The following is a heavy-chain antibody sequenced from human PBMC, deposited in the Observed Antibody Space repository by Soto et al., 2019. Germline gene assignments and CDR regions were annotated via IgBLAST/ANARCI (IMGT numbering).Heavy chain of an antibody. CDR1: GFTFTRYS. J-gene: IGHJ4*02. CDR3: ARESEDFAANFGF. Sequence: EVQLVESGGGLVKPGGSLRLSCAASGFTFTRYSMNWVRQAPGKGLEWVSSISGTTNYIYYGDSMKGRFTISRDNAKNSPYVETNSLRAEDTAVYYCARESEDFAANFGFWGQGTLVAVSS. V-gene: IGHV3-21*06. CDR2: ISGTTNYI.